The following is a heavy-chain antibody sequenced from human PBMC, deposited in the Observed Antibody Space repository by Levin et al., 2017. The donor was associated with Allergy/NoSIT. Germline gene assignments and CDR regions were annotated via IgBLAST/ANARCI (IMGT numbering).Heavy chain of an antibody. V-gene: IGHV4-59*01. CDR3: ARDMVQPAPSGYSGVHYYYGMDV. J-gene: IGHJ6*02. CDR1: GGSISSYY. Sequence: SETLSLTCTVSGGSISSYYWSWIRQPPGKGLEWIGYIYYSGSTNYNPSLKSRVTISVDTSKNQFSLKLSSVTAADTAVYYCARDMVQPAPSGYSGVHYYYGMDVWGQGTTVTVSS. CDR2: IYYSGST. D-gene: IGHD3-3*01.